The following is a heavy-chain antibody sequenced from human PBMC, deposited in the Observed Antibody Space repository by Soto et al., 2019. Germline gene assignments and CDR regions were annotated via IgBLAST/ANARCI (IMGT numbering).Heavy chain of an antibody. CDR3: AIGQYCSGGTCYSAPDY. D-gene: IGHD2-15*01. J-gene: IGHJ4*02. CDR2: INGDGSKT. CDR1: GFTFSTYW. V-gene: IGHV3-74*01. Sequence: EVQLVESGGGLVQPGGSLRIFCGASGFTFSTYWMYWVRQAPGKGLVWVSRINGDGSKTSYADSVKGRFTISRDNAKNTLYLQMNSLRAEDKALYYCAIGQYCSGGTCYSAPDYWGQGTLVTVSS.